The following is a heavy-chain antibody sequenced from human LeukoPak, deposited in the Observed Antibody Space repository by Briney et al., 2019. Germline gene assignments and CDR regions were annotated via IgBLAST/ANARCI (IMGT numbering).Heavy chain of an antibody. CDR3: ARLETT. CDR1: GYNFRRHG. Sequence: ASVTVSCKASGYNFRRHGMNWVRQAPGQGLEWMGWINTDNGNPTYGQGFTGRCVFSLDTSVNTAYMEISSLKAEDTAVYYCARLETTWGQGTLVTVSS. J-gene: IGHJ4*02. V-gene: IGHV7-4-1*02. CDR2: INTDNGNP. D-gene: IGHD2/OR15-2a*01.